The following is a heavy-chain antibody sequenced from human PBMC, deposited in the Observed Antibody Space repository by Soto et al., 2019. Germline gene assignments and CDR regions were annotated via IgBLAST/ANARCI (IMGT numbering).Heavy chain of an antibody. CDR1: GGSISSGGYY. V-gene: IGHV4-31*03. Sequence: QVQLQESGPGLVKPSQTLSLTCTVSGGSISSGGYYWSWIRQHPGKGLEWIGYIYYSGSTYYNPSLKSRVTISVDTSKNHFSLKLSSVTAADTAVYYCARGQTEYGSVVVAAESWGQGTLVTVSS. CDR2: IYYSGST. J-gene: IGHJ4*02. D-gene: IGHD2-15*01. CDR3: ARGQTEYGSVVVAAES.